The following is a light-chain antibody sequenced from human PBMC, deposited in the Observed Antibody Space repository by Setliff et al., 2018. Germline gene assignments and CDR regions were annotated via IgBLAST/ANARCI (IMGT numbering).Light chain of an antibody. Sequence: QSALTQPPAVSGAPGQRVTISCTGSSSNIGAGYDAHWYQQLPGTAPKLLMFGNTSRPSGVPDRFSGSKSGTSASLAITGLQAEDEADYFCQSYDRSLSADVFGSGTKGTVL. CDR2: GNT. CDR1: SSNIGAGYD. CDR3: QSYDRSLSADV. V-gene: IGLV1-40*01. J-gene: IGLJ1*01.